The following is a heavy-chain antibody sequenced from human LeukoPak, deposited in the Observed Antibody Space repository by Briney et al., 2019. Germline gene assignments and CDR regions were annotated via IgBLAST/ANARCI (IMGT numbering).Heavy chain of an antibody. CDR2: ITSNGGTT. J-gene: IGHJ2*01. CDR3: VKGHPRWYFDL. Sequence: PGGSLRLSCSASGFTFISYIMHWARQAPGKGLEYISAITSNGGTTYYADSVKGRFTISSDNSKNTLYLQMSSLRAEDTAVYYCVKGHPRWYFDLWGRGTLVTVSS. CDR1: GFTFISYI. V-gene: IGHV3-64D*09.